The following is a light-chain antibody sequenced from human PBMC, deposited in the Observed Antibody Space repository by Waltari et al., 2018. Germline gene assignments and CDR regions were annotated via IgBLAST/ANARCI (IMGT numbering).Light chain of an antibody. CDR1: SSNLGNYF. V-gene: IGLV1-51*01. J-gene: IGLJ3*02. CDR3: ATWDNSLTAVV. CDR2: YDN. Sequence: QSVLTQPPSVSAAPGQKVTISCSGRSSNLGNYFVSWYHQLPGATPKLLIYYDNKRPSGIPDRFSASKSGTSATLDITGLQIGDEADYYCATWDNSLTAVVFGGGTKLTVL.